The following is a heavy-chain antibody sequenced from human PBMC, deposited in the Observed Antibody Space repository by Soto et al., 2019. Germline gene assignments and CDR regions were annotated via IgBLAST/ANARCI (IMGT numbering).Heavy chain of an antibody. CDR2: IDSDGNRI. Sequence: EVQLVQSGGGLVQPGGSLRLSCAASGFTFNSYWMHWVRQVPGKGLVWVSRIDSDGNRITYADSVKGRFTISRDNAKNSLYLLKNSLRAKNTAVYSGVGLRPTTWGGGDAVEIWGQGTMVNVS. V-gene: IGHV3-74*03. J-gene: IGHJ3*02. CDR3: VGLRPTTWGGGDAVEI. CDR1: GFTFNSYW. D-gene: IGHD4-17*01.